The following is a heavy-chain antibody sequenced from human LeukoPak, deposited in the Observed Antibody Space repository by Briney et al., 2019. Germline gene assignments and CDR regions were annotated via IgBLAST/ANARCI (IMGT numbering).Heavy chain of an antibody. J-gene: IGHJ4*02. CDR1: GFTFSNYA. CDR2: IGGSGVST. D-gene: IGHD7-27*01. Sequence: PGGSLRLSCAASGFTFSNYAMNWVRQAPGKGLEWVSAIGGSGVSTYYADSVKGRFTISRDNSKNTLYLQMNSLRAEDTAVYYCAKEVPGAHDYWGQGTLVTVSS. V-gene: IGHV3-23*01. CDR3: AKEVPGAHDY.